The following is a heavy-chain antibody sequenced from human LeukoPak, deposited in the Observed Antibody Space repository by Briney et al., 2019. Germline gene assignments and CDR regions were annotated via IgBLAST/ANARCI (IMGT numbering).Heavy chain of an antibody. D-gene: IGHD3-22*01. J-gene: IGHJ4*02. V-gene: IGHV3-23*01. CDR2: ISGSGGST. Sequence: GGSLRLSCAASGFTFSSYAMSWVRQAPGKGLGWVSAISGSGGSTYYADSVKGRFTISRDNSKNTLYLQMNSLRAEDTAVYYCAKSRTIVVVITPFDYWGQGTLVTVSS. CDR1: GFTFSSYA. CDR3: AKSRTIVVVITPFDY.